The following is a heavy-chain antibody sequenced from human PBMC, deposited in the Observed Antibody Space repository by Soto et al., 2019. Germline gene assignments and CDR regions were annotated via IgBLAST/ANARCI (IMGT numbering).Heavy chain of an antibody. CDR1: GGSFSGYY. CDR3: ARGGSNYDILTGYLRTHYYYGMDV. D-gene: IGHD3-9*01. Sequence: PSETLSLTCAFYGGSFSGYYWSWIRQPPGKGLEWIGEINHSGSTNYNPSLKSRVTISVDTSKNQFSLKLSSVTAADTAVYYCARGGSNYDILTGYLRTHYYYGMDVWGQGTTVTVSS. J-gene: IGHJ6*02. V-gene: IGHV4-34*01. CDR2: INHSGST.